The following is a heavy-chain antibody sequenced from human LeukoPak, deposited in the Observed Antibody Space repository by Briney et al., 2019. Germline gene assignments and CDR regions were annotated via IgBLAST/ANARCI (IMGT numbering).Heavy chain of an antibody. V-gene: IGHV3-33*01. Sequence: PGRSLRLSCAAYGFTFGSYGIHWVRQAPGKGLKWVAVVWYDGSEKYYADSVKGRFTISRDNSKNTLYLQMNSLRAEDTAIYYSARDRGDPDYYFDQWGQGTLVTVSS. CDR2: VWYDGSEK. J-gene: IGHJ4*02. CDR1: GFTFGSYG. D-gene: IGHD7-27*01. CDR3: ARDRGDPDYYFDQ.